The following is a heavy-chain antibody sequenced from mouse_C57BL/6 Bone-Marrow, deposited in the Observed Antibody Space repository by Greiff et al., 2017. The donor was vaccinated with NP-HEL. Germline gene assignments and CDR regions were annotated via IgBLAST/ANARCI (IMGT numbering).Heavy chain of an antibody. Sequence: EVKLMESGGGLVKPGGSLKLSCAASGFTFSSYAMSWVRQTPEKRLEWVATISDGGSYTYYPDNVKGRFTISRDNAKNNLYLQMSHLKSEDTAMYYCARVRTYYSNWGFAYWGQGTLVTVSA. CDR1: GFTFSSYA. V-gene: IGHV5-4*03. CDR2: ISDGGSYT. CDR3: ARVRTYYSNWGFAY. D-gene: IGHD2-5*01. J-gene: IGHJ3*01.